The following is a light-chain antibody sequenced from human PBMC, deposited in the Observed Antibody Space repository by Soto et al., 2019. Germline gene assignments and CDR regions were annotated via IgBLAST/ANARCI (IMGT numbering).Light chain of an antibody. V-gene: IGKV3-15*01. CDR3: QQYKNWPPIT. J-gene: IGKJ5*01. Sequence: EIVMTQSPATLSVSPGEGATLSCRASQSLSSSLAWYQQKPGQAPRLLIYGASTGATGIPARFSGSGSGTEFTLTISSLQSEDFAVYYCQQYKNWPPITFGQGTRLEIK. CDR2: GAS. CDR1: QSLSSS.